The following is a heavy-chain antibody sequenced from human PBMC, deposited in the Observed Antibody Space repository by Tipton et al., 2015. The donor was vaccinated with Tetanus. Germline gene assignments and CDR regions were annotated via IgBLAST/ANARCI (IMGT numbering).Heavy chain of an antibody. CDR1: GLPFSNAW. J-gene: IGHJ6*01. V-gene: IGHV3-15*01. Sequence: SLRLSCAASGLPFSNAWMTWVRQAPGKGLEWVGRIKSEIGGGTTDYAAPVKGIFTISRNDSNNPVYLQRNSLNTEDTAVYFCTTRRNGLDVWGQGTTVTVSS. CDR2: IKSEIGGGTT. CDR3: TTRRNGLDV.